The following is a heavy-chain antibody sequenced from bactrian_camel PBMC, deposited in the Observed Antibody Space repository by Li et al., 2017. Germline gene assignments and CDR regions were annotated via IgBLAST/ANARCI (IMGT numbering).Heavy chain of an antibody. CDR3: ATFESYLGWNEYNY. D-gene: IGHD5*01. V-gene: IGHV3S40*01. Sequence: VQLVESGGGSVQTGGSLTLSCEASGFTFVSSGMSWVRQAPGKGLEWVSAINSGGDSTYYADSVKGRFTISRDNAKNTLFLQMNSLQTEDTAVYYCATFESYLGWNEYNYWGQGTQVTVS. CDR2: INSGGDST. J-gene: IGHJ4*01. CDR1: GFTFVSSG.